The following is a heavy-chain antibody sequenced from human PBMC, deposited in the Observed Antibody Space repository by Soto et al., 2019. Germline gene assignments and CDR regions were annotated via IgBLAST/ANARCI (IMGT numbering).Heavy chain of an antibody. CDR1: GFSFNLHE. CDR3: ARAGGSRAFDWPYFEC. CDR2: IGTSVSIK. D-gene: IGHD3-9*01. Sequence: PWGSLRLSCAASGFSFNLHEMNWVRQAPGKGLEWISYIGTSVSIKYYADSVQGRFTISRDNTKNSLYLEMNSLRGDDTGIYYCARAGGSRAFDWPYFECWGKGNPVTVSS. V-gene: IGHV3-48*03. J-gene: IGHJ4*02.